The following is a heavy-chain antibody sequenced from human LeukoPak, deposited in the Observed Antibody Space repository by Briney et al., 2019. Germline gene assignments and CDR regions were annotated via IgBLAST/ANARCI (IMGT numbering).Heavy chain of an antibody. J-gene: IGHJ3*02. Sequence: GGSLRLSCAASGFTFSSYSMNWVRQAPGKGLEWVSSISSSSSYIYYADSVKGRFTISRDNAKNSLYLQMNSLRAEDTAVYYCARFGVKQWLVLRGQAFDIWGQGTMVTVSS. D-gene: IGHD6-19*01. CDR2: ISSSSSYI. CDR3: ARFGVKQWLVLRGQAFDI. V-gene: IGHV3-21*01. CDR1: GFTFSSYS.